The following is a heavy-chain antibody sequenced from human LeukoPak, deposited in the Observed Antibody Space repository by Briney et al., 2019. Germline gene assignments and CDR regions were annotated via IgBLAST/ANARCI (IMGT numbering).Heavy chain of an antibody. CDR2: INHSGST. CDR3: AHGSGRIRNWFDP. Sequence: PSETLSLTCAVYGGSFSGYYWSWVRQPPGKGLEWIGEINHSGSTNYNPSLKSRVTISVDTSKNQFSLKLSSVTAADTAVYYCAHGSGRIRNWFDPWGQGTLVTVSS. V-gene: IGHV4-34*01. CDR1: GGSFSGYY. J-gene: IGHJ5*02. D-gene: IGHD3-10*01.